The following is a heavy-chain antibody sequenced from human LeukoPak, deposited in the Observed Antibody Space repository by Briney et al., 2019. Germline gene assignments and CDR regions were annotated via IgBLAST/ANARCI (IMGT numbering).Heavy chain of an antibody. CDR1: GFTFSSYW. Sequence: PGGSLRLSCAASGFTFSSYWMHWVRQAPGKGLVWVSRINGDETRTNHADSVKGRFTISRDNAKNTLSLQMNSLRAEDTAVYYCARGGYLHYYIDYWGQGTLVTVSS. J-gene: IGHJ4*02. CDR3: ARGGYLHYYIDY. D-gene: IGHD2-15*01. V-gene: IGHV3-74*01. CDR2: INGDETRT.